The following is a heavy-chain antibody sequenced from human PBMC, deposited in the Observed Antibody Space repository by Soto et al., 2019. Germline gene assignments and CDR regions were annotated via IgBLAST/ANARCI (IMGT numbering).Heavy chain of an antibody. CDR1: GGSISSSNW. CDR3: SRDPYYGSLMGWFDP. D-gene: IGHD3-10*01. Sequence: QVQLQESGPGLVKPSGTLSLTCAVSGGSISSSNWWSWFRQPPGKGLEWIGEIYHRGSTNYNPSLKSRVTISVEKSKNQFSLNLRSVTAADTAGYYCSRDPYYGSLMGWFDPWGQGTLVTVSS. J-gene: IGHJ5*02. V-gene: IGHV4-4*02. CDR2: IYHRGST.